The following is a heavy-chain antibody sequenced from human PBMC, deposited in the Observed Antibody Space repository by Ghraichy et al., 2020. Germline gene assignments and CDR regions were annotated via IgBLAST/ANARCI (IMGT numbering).Heavy chain of an antibody. D-gene: IGHD1-26*01. Sequence: GGSLRLSCAASGFTFSSYAMSWVRQAPGKGLEWVSAISGSGGSTYYADSVKGRFTISRDNSKNTLYLQMNSLRAEDTAVYYCAKDYRIVGAPGDAFDIWGQGTMVTVSS. V-gene: IGHV3-23*01. CDR3: AKDYRIVGAPGDAFDI. J-gene: IGHJ3*02. CDR1: GFTFSSYA. CDR2: ISGSGGST.